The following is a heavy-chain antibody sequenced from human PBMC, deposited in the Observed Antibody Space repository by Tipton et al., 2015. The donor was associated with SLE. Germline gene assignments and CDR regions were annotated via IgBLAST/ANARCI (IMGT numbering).Heavy chain of an antibody. CDR1: GFSFSSHW. CDR3: GRGVYSEGSVGMDV. V-gene: IGHV3-74*01. D-gene: IGHD3-22*01. Sequence: SLRLSCVASGFSFSSHWMYWVRQAPGKGLVWVSRISRDGSNTYYADSVEGRFTISRDNAKNTLYLQMHSLRVDDTAVYYYGRGVYSEGSVGMDVWGQGTTVTVSS. J-gene: IGHJ6*02. CDR2: ISRDGSNT.